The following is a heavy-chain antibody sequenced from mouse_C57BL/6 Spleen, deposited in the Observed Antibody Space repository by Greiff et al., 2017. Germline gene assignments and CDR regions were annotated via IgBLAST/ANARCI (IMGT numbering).Heavy chain of an antibody. CDR2: IDPNSGGT. J-gene: IGHJ3*01. CDR3: ASPNWEGSWFAD. D-gene: IGHD4-1*02. V-gene: IGHV1-72*01. CDR1: GYTFTSYW. Sequence: VQLQQPGAELVKPGASVKLSCKASGYTFTSYWMHWVKQRPGRGLEWIGRIDPNSGGTKYNEKFKSKATLTVDKSSGTAYMQLISLTSEDSAVYSIASPNWEGSWFADRGQVALVTVAA.